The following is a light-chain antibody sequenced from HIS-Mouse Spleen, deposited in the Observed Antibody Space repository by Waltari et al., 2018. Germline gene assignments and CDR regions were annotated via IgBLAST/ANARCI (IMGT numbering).Light chain of an antibody. V-gene: IGLV3-10*01. CDR2: EDS. J-gene: IGLJ2*01. CDR1: ALPTKY. CDR3: YSTDSSGNHRV. Sequence: SYELTQPPSVSVSPGQTARITCPGDALPTKYASWYQQKSGQAPVLVIYEDSKRPSGIPGRFSGSSSGTMATLTISGAQVEDEADYYCYSTDSSGNHRVFGGGTKLTVL.